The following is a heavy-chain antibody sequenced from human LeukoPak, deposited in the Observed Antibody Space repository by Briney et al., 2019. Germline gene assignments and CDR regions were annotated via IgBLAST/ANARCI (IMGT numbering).Heavy chain of an antibody. V-gene: IGHV4-61*01. CDR3: ARDRLQLQS. Sequence: PSETLSLTCTVSGGSISSMNYYWGWIRQPPGKGLEWIGYIYYTGNTNYNPSLKSRVTISVDTSKNQFSLKLSSVTAADTAVYYCARDRLQLQSWGQGTLVTVSS. CDR2: IYYTGNT. D-gene: IGHD5-24*01. CDR1: GGSISSMNYY. J-gene: IGHJ5*02.